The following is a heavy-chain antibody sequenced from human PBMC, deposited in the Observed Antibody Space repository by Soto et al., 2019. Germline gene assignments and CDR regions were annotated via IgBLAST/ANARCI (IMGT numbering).Heavy chain of an antibody. Sequence: DSVKVSCKASGYTFTSYGIPWVRQAPGQRLEWMGWINAANGDTKYSPKFQGRVTITRDTSASTAYMELSSLRSEDTAVYYCVRRHVSATGIDWFDPWGQGTLVTVSS. D-gene: IGHD6-13*01. CDR1: GYTFTSYG. CDR3: VRRHVSATGIDWFDP. V-gene: IGHV1-3*01. CDR2: INAANGDT. J-gene: IGHJ5*02.